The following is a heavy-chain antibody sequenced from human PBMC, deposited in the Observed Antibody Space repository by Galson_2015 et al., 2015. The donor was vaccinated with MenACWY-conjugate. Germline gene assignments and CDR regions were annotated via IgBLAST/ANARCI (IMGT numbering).Heavy chain of an antibody. J-gene: IGHJ5*01. CDR1: GFTFSSYG. CDR2: IRYDGSNK. V-gene: IGHV3-30*02. Sequence: SLRLSCAASGFTFSSYGMHWVRQAPGKGLHWVAFIRYDGSNKYYADSVKGRFTISRDNSKNTPFLQMNSLRPEDTAVYYCAKSPVAGGDSWGQGTLVTVSS. CDR3: AKSPVAGGDS. D-gene: IGHD3-16*01.